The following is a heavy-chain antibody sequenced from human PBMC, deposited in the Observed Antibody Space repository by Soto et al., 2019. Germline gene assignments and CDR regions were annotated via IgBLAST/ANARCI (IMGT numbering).Heavy chain of an antibody. V-gene: IGHV1-8*01. CDR1: GYNFTSYD. Sequence: ASVKVSCKASGYNFTSYDINWVRQATGQGLEWMGWMNPNSGNTGYAQKFQGRVTMTSNTSISTAYMELSSLRSEDTAVYYCARVLGNYYYYYMDVWGKGTTVTVSS. CDR2: MNPNSGNT. CDR3: ARVLGNYYYYYMDV. J-gene: IGHJ6*03.